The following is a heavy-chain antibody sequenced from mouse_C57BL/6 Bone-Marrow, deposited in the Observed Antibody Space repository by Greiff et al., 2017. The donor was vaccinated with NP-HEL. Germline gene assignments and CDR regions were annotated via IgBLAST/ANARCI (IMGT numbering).Heavy chain of an antibody. CDR3: ARSHYYGSSVDY. J-gene: IGHJ2*01. CDR2: INPNNGGT. D-gene: IGHD1-1*01. CDR1: GYTFTDYN. Sequence: EVKLQQSGPELVKPGASVKIPCKASGYTFTDYNMDWVKQSHGKSLEWIGDINPNNGGTIYNQKFKGKATLTVDKSSSTAYMELRSLTSEDTAVYYCARSHYYGSSVDYWGQGTTLTVSS. V-gene: IGHV1-18*01.